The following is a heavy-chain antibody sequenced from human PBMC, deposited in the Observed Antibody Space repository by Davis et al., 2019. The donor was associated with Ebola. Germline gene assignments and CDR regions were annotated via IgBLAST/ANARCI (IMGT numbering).Heavy chain of an antibody. CDR1: GGSISSYY. V-gene: IGHV4-59*08. Sequence: PSETLSLTCTVSGGSISSYYWSWIRQPPGKGLEWIGYIYYSGSTNYNPSLKSRVTISVDTSKNQFSLKLGSVTVADTAVYYCRAAPHRRSKDNFDYWGQGTLVTVSS. J-gene: IGHJ4*02. CDR2: IYYSGST. D-gene: IGHD6-6*01. CDR3: RAAPHRRSKDNFDY.